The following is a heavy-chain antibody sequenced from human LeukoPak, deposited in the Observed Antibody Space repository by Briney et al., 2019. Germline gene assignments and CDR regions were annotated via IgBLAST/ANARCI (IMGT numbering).Heavy chain of an antibody. V-gene: IGHV5-51*01. CDR3: ARQGVYYSDSSAFYH. J-gene: IGHJ4*02. Sequence: GESLKISCKASGYRFTNYWIAWVRQMPGKGLELMGSIYPGDSDIRYSPSFQGQVTISADKSFTTACLQWRSLKASDTAIYYCARQGVYYSDSSAFYHWGQGTRVTVSS. CDR1: GYRFTNYW. D-gene: IGHD3-22*01. CDR2: IYPGDSDI.